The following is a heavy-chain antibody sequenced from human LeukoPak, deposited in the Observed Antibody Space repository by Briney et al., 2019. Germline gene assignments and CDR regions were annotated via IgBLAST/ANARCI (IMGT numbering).Heavy chain of an antibody. V-gene: IGHV4-39*01. CDR3: ARRFMGFDY. CDR2: IYYSGTA. D-gene: IGHD3-3*01. CDR1: GGSIRSSSYY. J-gene: IGHJ4*02. Sequence: SETLSLTCTVSGGSIRSSSYYWAWIRQPPGKGLEWIGSIYYSGTAYYKPSLKSRVTISVDTSKNQFSQTLSSVTAADTAVYYCARRFMGFDYWGQGTLVTVSA.